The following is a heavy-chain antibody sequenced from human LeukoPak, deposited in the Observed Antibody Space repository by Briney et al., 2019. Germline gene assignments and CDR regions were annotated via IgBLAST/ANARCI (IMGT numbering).Heavy chain of an antibody. CDR2: ISGSGGST. J-gene: IGHJ4*02. D-gene: IGHD7-27*01. V-gene: IGHV3-23*01. CDR3: AKDGGLWVSAHWGDS. CDR1: GFTFSSYW. Sequence: GGSLRLSCAVSGFTFSSYWMHWVRQAPGKGLEWVSAISGSGGSTYYADSVKGRFTISRDNSKNTLYLQMNSLRAEDTAVYYCAKDGGLWVSAHWGDSWGRGTLVTVSS.